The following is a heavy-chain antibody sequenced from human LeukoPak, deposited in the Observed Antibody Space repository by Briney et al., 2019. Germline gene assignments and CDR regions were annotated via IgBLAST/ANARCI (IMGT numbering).Heavy chain of an antibody. Sequence: PGGSLRLSCAASGFTFSSYAMSWVRQAPGKGLEWVSCISSSGSIVDYADSAKGRFTISRDNAKKSLYLQMSSLRAEDTALYYCARVLGATRDYYYGMDVWGRGTTVTVSS. J-gene: IGHJ6*02. CDR2: ISSSGSIV. CDR1: GFTFSSYA. CDR3: ARVLGATRDYYYGMDV. V-gene: IGHV3-48*03. D-gene: IGHD1-26*01.